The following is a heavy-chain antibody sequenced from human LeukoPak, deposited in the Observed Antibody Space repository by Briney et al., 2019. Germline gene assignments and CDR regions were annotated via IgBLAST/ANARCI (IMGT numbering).Heavy chain of an antibody. V-gene: IGHV3-15*01. D-gene: IGHD2-2*01. CDR1: GFIFSKAW. Sequence: GGSLRLSCANSGFIFSKAWMSWVRQALGKGLEWVGHIKSKTDGGTTDYSAPVKGRFAISRDDSKDTLYLQMNSLKIEDTAVYYCGRGLCSSDNCHKGPFDFWGQGALVTVSS. CDR2: IKSKTDGGTT. CDR3: GRGLCSSDNCHKGPFDF. J-gene: IGHJ4*02.